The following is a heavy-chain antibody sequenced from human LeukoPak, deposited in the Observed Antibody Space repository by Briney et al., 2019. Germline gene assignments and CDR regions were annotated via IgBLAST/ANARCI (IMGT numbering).Heavy chain of an antibody. J-gene: IGHJ5*02. CDR2: IYSSGRT. CDR1: GGSISSYY. CDR3: AREDYDSSGYYSVYWFDP. D-gene: IGHD3-22*01. Sequence: SETLSLTCTVSGGSISSYYWTWIRQPAGKGLEWIGRIYSSGRTNYNPSLKSRVTMSADTSKNQFSLKLTSVTSADTAVYYCAREDYDSSGYYSVYWFDPWGQGTLVTVSS. V-gene: IGHV4-4*07.